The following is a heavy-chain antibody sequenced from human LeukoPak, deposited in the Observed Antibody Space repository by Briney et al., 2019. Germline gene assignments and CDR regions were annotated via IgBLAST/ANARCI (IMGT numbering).Heavy chain of an antibody. D-gene: IGHD6-19*01. CDR3: ARVRPVAGTRWFDP. CDR2: IIPIFGTA. V-gene: IGHV1-69*01. CDR1: GGTFSSYA. J-gene: IGHJ5*02. Sequence: SVTVSCKASGGTFSSYAISWVRQAPGQGLEWMGGIIPIFGTANYAQKFQGRVTITADESTSTAYMELRSLRSDDTAVYYCARVRPVAGTRWFDPWGQGTLVTVSS.